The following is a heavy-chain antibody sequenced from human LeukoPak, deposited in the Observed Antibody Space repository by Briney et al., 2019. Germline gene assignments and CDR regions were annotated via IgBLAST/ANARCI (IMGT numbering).Heavy chain of an antibody. CDR3: AKDRGGYDL. D-gene: IGHD5-12*01. Sequence: GGSLRLSCAASGLTPTTYAMSWVRQAPGTGLEWVSAVSGSGRRTVYADSVKGRFTISRDNSKNTLYLQMNSLRAEDTAVYYCAKDRGGYDLWGQGTLVTVSS. CDR2: VSGSGRRT. V-gene: IGHV3-23*01. J-gene: IGHJ4*02. CDR1: GLTPTTYA.